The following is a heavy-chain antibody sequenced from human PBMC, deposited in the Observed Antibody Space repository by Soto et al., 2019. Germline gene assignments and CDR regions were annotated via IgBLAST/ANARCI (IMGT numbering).Heavy chain of an antibody. CDR1: GFSLSNARMG. Sequence: SGPTLVNPTETLTLTCTVSGFSLSNARMGVSWIRQPPGKALEWLAHIFSNDEKSYSTSLKSRLTISKDTSKSQVVLTMTNMDPVDTATYYCARIRRYGSSGYPEDYWGQGTLVTVSS. CDR3: ARIRRYGSSGYPEDY. CDR2: IFSNDEK. D-gene: IGHD3-22*01. V-gene: IGHV2-26*01. J-gene: IGHJ4*02.